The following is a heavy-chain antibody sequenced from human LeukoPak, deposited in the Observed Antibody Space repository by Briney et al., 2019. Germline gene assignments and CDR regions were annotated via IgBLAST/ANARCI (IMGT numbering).Heavy chain of an antibody. Sequence: GGSLRLSCAASGFTFSSYWMSWVRQAPGKGLEWVANIKQDGSEKYYVDSVKGRFSISRDNAKNSLFLQMNSLRAEDTAVYYCARDEWTYYYYYMDVWGKGTTVTVSS. J-gene: IGHJ6*03. V-gene: IGHV3-7*01. CDR1: GFTFSSYW. CDR3: ARDEWTYYYYYMDV. CDR2: IKQDGSEK. D-gene: IGHD3-3*01.